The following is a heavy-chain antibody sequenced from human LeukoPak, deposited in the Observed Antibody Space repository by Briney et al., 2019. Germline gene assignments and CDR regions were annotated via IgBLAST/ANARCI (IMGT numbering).Heavy chain of an antibody. Sequence: PSETLSLTCTVSGGSISSYYWSWIRQPAGKGLEWIGRIYTSGSTNYNPSLKSRVTMSVDTSKNQFSLKLSSVTAADTAVYYCARAPTRYCSSTSCRPGNWFDPWGQGTLVTVSS. D-gene: IGHD2-2*01. CDR2: IYTSGST. V-gene: IGHV4-4*07. CDR1: GGSISSYY. J-gene: IGHJ5*02. CDR3: ARAPTRYCSSTSCRPGNWFDP.